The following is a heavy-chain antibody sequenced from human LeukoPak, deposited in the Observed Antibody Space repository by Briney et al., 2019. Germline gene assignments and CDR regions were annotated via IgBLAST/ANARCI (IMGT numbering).Heavy chain of an antibody. Sequence: SSQTLSLTCTVSGGSISSGGYYWSWILQHPGKGLEWIGYIYYSGSTYYNPSLKSRVTISVDTSKNQFSLKLSSVTAADTAVYYCARASGDYGDYGQIVDYWGQGTLVTVSS. CDR3: ARASGDYGDYGQIVDY. CDR1: GGSISSGGYY. D-gene: IGHD4-17*01. V-gene: IGHV4-31*03. J-gene: IGHJ4*02. CDR2: IYYSGST.